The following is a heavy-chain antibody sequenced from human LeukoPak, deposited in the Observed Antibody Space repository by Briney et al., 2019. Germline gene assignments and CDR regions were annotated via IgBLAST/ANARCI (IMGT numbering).Heavy chain of an antibody. V-gene: IGHV3-7*01. CDR3: ARDIPSGFYTPDY. Sequence: PGGSLRLSCVASGFTFSDYWMSWVRQAPGMGPEWEANIETDGDEKNYVDSVKGRFTISRDNARNSLYLQMNSLRVEDTAVHYCARDIPSGFYTPDYWGRGTLVTVSS. D-gene: IGHD5-12*01. CDR1: GFTFSDYW. J-gene: IGHJ4*02. CDR2: IETDGDEK.